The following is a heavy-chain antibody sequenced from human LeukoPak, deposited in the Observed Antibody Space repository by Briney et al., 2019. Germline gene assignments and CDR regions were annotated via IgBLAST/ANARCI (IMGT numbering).Heavy chain of an antibody. V-gene: IGHV4-4*02. CDR2: IYHRGNS. J-gene: IGHJ4*02. D-gene: IGHD2/OR15-2a*01. CDR1: GGSISTAHW. CDR3: ARGIGSLDY. Sequence: SGTLSLTCAVSGGSISTAHWWNWVRQSPGKGLEWIGEIYHRGNSNYNPSLKSRVSISVDTSKNQFSLKVTSLTAADTAVYYCARGIGSLDYWGQGTLVTVSS.